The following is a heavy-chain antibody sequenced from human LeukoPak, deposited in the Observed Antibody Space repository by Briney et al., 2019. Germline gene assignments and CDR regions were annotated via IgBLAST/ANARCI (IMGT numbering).Heavy chain of an antibody. CDR2: ISSSSSYI. CDR3: AREGPDYSNNWYFDL. Sequence: PGGSLRLSCAASGFTFSSYSMNWVRQAPGKGLEWVSSISSSSSYIYYADSVKGRFTISRDNAKNSLYLQMNSLRAEDTAVYYCAREGPDYSNNWYFDLWGQGTLVTVSS. D-gene: IGHD4-11*01. V-gene: IGHV3-21*01. CDR1: GFTFSSYS. J-gene: IGHJ2*01.